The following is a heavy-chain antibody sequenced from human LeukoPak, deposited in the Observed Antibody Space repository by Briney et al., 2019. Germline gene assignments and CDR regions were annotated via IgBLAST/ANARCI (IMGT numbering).Heavy chain of an antibody. CDR3: ARKNGLDY. CDR1: GFTFSGYW. V-gene: IGHV3-7*01. CDR2: IKEDESEK. Sequence: PGGSLRLSCAASGFTFSGYWMSWVRQAPGKGLEWVANIKEDESEKNYVNSVKDRFTISRDNAKNSLYLQMNSLRAEDTAVYYCARKNGLDYWGQGTLVTVSS. J-gene: IGHJ4*02.